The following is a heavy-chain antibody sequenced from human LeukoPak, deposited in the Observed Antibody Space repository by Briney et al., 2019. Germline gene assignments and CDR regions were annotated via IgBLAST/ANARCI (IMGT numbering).Heavy chain of an antibody. J-gene: IGHJ4*02. CDR1: GGSISSYY. CDR2: IYYSGST. CDR3: ATSLTYDSSGYYYVGFDY. D-gene: IGHD3-22*01. Sequence: SETLSLTCTVSGGSISSYYWSWIRQPPGKGLEWIGYIYYSGSTNYNPSLKSRVTISVDTSKNQFSLKLSSVTAADTAVYYRATSLTYDSSGYYYVGFDYWGQGTLVTVSS. V-gene: IGHV4-59*08.